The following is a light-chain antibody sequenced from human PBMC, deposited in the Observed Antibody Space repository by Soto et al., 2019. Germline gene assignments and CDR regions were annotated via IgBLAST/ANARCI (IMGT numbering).Light chain of an antibody. V-gene: IGLV1-40*01. CDR2: GNS. CDR3: QSYDSSLSGSV. Sequence: QPVLTQPPSVSGAPGQRVTNSCTGSSSNIGAGYDVHWYQQLPGTAPKLLIYGNSNRPSGVPDRFSGSKSGTSASLAITGLQAEDEADYYCQSYDSSLSGSVFGGGTQLTVL. CDR1: SSNIGAGYD. J-gene: IGLJ2*01.